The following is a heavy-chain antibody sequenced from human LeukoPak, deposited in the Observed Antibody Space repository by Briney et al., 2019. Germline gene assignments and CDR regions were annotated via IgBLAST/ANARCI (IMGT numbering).Heavy chain of an antibody. CDR3: GRVRKQLGYSFDI. D-gene: IGHD5-18*01. Sequence: PGGSLRLSCAASGFTFSSYWMHWVRQAPGKGLVWVSRINNDGSSTTYADSVKGRFTISRDNAKNTLYLQMNSLRAEDTAVYYCGRVRKQLGYSFDIWGQGTMVTVSS. J-gene: IGHJ3*02. V-gene: IGHV3-74*01. CDR2: INNDGSST. CDR1: GFTFSSYW.